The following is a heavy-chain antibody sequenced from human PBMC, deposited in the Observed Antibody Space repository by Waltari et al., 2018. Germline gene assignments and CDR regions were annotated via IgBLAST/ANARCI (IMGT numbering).Heavy chain of an antibody. Sequence: VPAVPAGGGGKKPGALGEGPWQGSGIHPPELIHHWVRQAPGKGLEGMGGFDPEDGETIYAQKFQGRVTMTEDTSTDTAYMELSSLRSEDTAVYYCATSGTTTLGAFDIWGQGTMVTVSS. D-gene: IGHD1-7*01. CDR2: FDPEDGET. CDR3: ATSGTTTLGAFDI. CDR1: GIHPPELI. J-gene: IGHJ3*02. V-gene: IGHV1-24*01.